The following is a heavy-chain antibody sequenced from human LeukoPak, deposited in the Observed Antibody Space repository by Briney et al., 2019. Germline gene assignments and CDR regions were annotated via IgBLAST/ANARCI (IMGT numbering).Heavy chain of an antibody. CDR3: ARDKGCSSTRCHNWFDP. J-gene: IGHJ5*02. V-gene: IGHV3-48*03. Sequence: PGGSLGLSCAASGFTFSSYEMNWVRQAPGKGLEWVSYISSSGSTIYYADSVKGRFTISRDNAKNSLYLQMNSLRAEDTAVYYCARDKGCSSTRCHNWFDPWGQGTLVTVSS. CDR1: GFTFSSYE. D-gene: IGHD2-2*01. CDR2: ISSSGSTI.